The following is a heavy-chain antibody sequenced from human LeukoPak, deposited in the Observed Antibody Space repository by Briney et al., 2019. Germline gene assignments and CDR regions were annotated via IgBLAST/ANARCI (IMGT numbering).Heavy chain of an antibody. CDR1: GGSISSGGYY. CDR3: ARADVYYGSGSYILPYFDY. D-gene: IGHD3-10*01. CDR2: IYYSGST. V-gene: IGHV4-31*03. J-gene: IGHJ4*02. Sequence: SQTLSLTCTVSGGSISSGGYYWSWVRQHPGKGLEWIGYIYYSGSTYYNPSLKSRVTISVDTSKNQFSLKLSSVTAADTAVYYCARADVYYGSGSYILPYFDYWGQGTLVTVSS.